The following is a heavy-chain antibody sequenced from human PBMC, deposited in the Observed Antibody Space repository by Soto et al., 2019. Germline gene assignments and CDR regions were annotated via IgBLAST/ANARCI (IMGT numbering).Heavy chain of an antibody. CDR2: IIGSGRDT. CDR3: AKNGLDNSPSAIDS. J-gene: IGHJ4*02. Sequence: EVQLLESGGGLAQPGGSLRLSCAASGFTFRNNVLSWVRQAPGKGLDWVSGIIGSGRDTYYADSVKGRFTISRDNSKNMVFLQMNSLRAEDTALYYCAKNGLDNSPSAIDSWGPGTLVTVSS. V-gene: IGHV3-23*01. CDR1: GFTFRNNV. D-gene: IGHD2-8*01.